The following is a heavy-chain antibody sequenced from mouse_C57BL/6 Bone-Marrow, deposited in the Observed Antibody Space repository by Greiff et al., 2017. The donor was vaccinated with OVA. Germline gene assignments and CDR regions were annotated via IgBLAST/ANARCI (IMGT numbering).Heavy chain of an antibody. V-gene: IGHV5-6*01. CDR2: ISSGGSYT. D-gene: IGHD2-3*01. Sequence: EVKLVESGGDLVKPGGSLKLSCAASGFTFSSYGMSWVRQTPDKRLEWVATISSGGSYTYYPDSVKGRFTISRDNAKNTLYLQMSSLKSEDTAMYYCARPYDGYRWYFDVWGTGTTVTVSS. CDR3: ARPYDGYRWYFDV. J-gene: IGHJ1*03. CDR1: GFTFSSYG.